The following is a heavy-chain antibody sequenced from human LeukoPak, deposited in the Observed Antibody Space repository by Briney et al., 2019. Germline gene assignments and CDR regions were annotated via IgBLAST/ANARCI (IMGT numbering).Heavy chain of an antibody. D-gene: IGHD3-10*01. CDR1: GGTFSSYA. Sequence: ASVKVSCKASGGTFSSYAISWVRQAPGQGLEWMGGIIPIFGTANYAQKFQGRVTITADESTSTAYMELSSLRSEDTAVYYCARARECGSGDVEDLDYWGQGTLVTVSS. CDR2: IIPIFGTA. V-gene: IGHV1-69*13. J-gene: IGHJ4*02. CDR3: ARARECGSGDVEDLDY.